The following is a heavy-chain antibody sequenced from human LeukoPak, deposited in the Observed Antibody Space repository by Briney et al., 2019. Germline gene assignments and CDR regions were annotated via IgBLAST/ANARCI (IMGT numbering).Heavy chain of an antibody. J-gene: IGHJ4*02. D-gene: IGHD3-16*01. V-gene: IGHV3-48*03. CDR2: VSNSGKNK. CDR1: GFTFSRFE. Sequence: GGSLRLSCAASGFTFSRFEMHWVRQAPGKGLEWISYVSNSGKNKFYADSVKGRFTISRDNAKNSLHLQMNSLSSEDTAIYYCAKGDATGGGDYDWGQGTLVTVSS. CDR3: AKGDATGGGDYD.